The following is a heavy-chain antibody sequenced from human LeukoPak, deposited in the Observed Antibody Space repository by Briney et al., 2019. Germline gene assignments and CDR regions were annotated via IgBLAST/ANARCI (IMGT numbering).Heavy chain of an antibody. V-gene: IGHV3-66*01. CDR3: ARGSGSYYWFDY. CDR2: IYSGGST. J-gene: IGHJ4*02. D-gene: IGHD1-26*01. CDR1: GFTFSSYA. Sequence: GGSLRLSCAASGFTFSSYAMHWVRQAPGKGLEWVSVIYSGGSTYYADSVKGRFTISRDISKNTLYLQMNSLRAEDTAVYYCARGSGSYYWFDYWGQGTLVTVSS.